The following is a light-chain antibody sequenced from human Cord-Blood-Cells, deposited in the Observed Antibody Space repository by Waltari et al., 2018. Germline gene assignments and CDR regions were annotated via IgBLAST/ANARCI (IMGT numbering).Light chain of an antibody. J-gene: IGLJ3*02. CDR3: AAWDGSLSGWG. V-gene: IGLV1-47*01. CDR1: SSNIGSNY. CDR2: RSN. Sequence: QSVLTQPPSASGTPGQRVTISCSGSSSNIGSNYVYWYQQLPGTAPKRLSYRSNRRASGVPDRVSGSKSGTSASRGISGLRAEDEADYYCAAWDGSLSGWGFGGGTELTVL.